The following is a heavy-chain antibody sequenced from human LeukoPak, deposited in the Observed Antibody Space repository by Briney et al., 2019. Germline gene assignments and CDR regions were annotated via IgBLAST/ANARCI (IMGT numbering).Heavy chain of an antibody. CDR2: IIPIFGTA. V-gene: IGHV1-69*13. CDR1: GGTFSSYA. Sequence: VASVKVSCKASGGTFSSYAISWVRQAPGQGLEWMGGIIPIFGTANYAQKFQGRVTITADESTSTAYMELSRPRSEDTAVYYCATTHRITMVQGVPRGYYFDYWGQGTLVTVSS. J-gene: IGHJ4*02. CDR3: ATTHRITMVQGVPRGYYFDY. D-gene: IGHD3-10*01.